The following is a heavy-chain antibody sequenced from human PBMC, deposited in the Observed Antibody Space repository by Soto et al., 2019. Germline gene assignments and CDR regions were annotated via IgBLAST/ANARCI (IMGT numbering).Heavy chain of an antibody. J-gene: IGHJ5*02. Sequence: SETLSLTCTVSGGSISSGDYYWSWIRQPPGKGLEWIGYIYYSGSTYYNPSLKSRVTISVDTSKNQFSLKLSSVTAADTAVYYCARDIKVRGVISWFDPWGQGTLVTVSS. V-gene: IGHV4-30-4*01. CDR3: ARDIKVRGVISWFDP. CDR2: IYYSGST. D-gene: IGHD3-10*01. CDR1: GGSISSGDYY.